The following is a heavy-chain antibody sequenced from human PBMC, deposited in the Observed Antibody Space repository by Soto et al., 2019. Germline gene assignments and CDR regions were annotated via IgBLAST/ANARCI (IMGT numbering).Heavy chain of an antibody. J-gene: IGHJ3*01. CDR2: IIPILDIA. Sequence: QVQLVQSGAEVKKPGSSVKVSCQVSGGTFSTYGITCVRQAPGQGIELMGMIIPILDIADYAQNFQGRVPITEHRYMNTAFMGLISLLSGVTALYYCVSGAVGVGSESVCGVWGQGTMVTVSS. CDR1: GGTFSTYG. CDR3: VSGAVGVGSESVCGV. V-gene: IGHV1-69*02. D-gene: IGHD2-8*02.